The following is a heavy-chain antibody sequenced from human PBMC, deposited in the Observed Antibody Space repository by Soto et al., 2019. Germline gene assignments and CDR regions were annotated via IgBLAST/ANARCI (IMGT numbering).Heavy chain of an antibody. CDR2: IIPILGIA. D-gene: IGHD5-18*01. CDR3: ARLVDTADFDY. J-gene: IGHJ4*02. CDR1: GGTFSSYT. Sequence: QVQLVQSGAEVKKPGSSVKVSCKASGGTFSSYTISWVRQAPGQGLEWMGRIIPILGIANYAQKFQGRVTITADKSTSTAYRELSSLRSEDTAVYYCARLVDTADFDYWGQGTLVTVSS. V-gene: IGHV1-69*02.